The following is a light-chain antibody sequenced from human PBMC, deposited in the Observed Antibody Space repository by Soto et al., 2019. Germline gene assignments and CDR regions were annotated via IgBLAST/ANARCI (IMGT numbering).Light chain of an antibody. Sequence: QLTQTPSSLSASFGDRIIITCRASQRISSYVAWYQQKPGRSPTILIYAASTLESGVPSRFSGSGSDTDFTLTISGLQPEDAGIYYCQNYKSLSRRFGRAFGQGTKVDIK. CDR2: AAS. J-gene: IGKJ1*01. CDR1: QRISSY. CDR3: QNYKSLSRRFGRA. V-gene: IGKV1-27*01.